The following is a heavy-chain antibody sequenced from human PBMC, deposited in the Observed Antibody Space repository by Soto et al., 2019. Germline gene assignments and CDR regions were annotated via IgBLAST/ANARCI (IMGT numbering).Heavy chain of an antibody. CDR1: GFTFDDYA. CDR3: AKGPGGSGYYTDPLSSYYYYMDV. Sequence: GGSLRLSCAASGFTFDDYAMHWVRQAPGKGLEWVSGISWNSGSIGYADSVKGRFTISRDNAKNSLYLQMNSLRAEDTALYYCAKGPGGSGYYTDPLSSYYYYMDVWGKGTTVTVSS. D-gene: IGHD3-3*01. J-gene: IGHJ6*03. CDR2: ISWNSGSI. V-gene: IGHV3-9*01.